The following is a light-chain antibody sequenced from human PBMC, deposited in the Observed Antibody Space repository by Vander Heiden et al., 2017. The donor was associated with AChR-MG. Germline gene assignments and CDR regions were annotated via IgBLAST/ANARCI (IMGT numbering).Light chain of an antibody. V-gene: IGKV4-1*01. CDR2: WAS. CDR1: QSVLYSSNNKNY. CDR3: QKDDSTPWT. Sequence: IVMTQSPDSLAVSLGERATINCKSSQSVLYSSNNKNYLAWYQQKPGQPPKLLIYWASTRESGVPDRFSGSGSGTDFTLTISSLQAEDVAVYYCQKDDSTPWTFGQGTKVEIK. J-gene: IGKJ1*01.